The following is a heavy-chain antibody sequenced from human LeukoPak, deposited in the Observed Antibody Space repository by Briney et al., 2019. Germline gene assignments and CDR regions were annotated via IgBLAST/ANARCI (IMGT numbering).Heavy chain of an antibody. CDR1: GFTFDDYC. J-gene: IGHJ4*02. CDR3: ARALFTPRCY. Sequence: RPGGSLRLSCAASGFTFDDYCMSWVRQAPGKGLEWVSGINWNGGDKGYADSVKGRFTISRDNAKNSLYLQMNSLRAEDTTVDYCARALFTPRCYWGQGTLVTVSS. D-gene: IGHD3-10*02. CDR2: INWNGGDK. V-gene: IGHV3-20*04.